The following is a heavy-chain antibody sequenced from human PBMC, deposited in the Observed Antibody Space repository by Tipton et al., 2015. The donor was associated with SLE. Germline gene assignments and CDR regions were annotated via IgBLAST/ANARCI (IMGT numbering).Heavy chain of an antibody. Sequence: TLSLTCAVYGGSFSGYYWSWIRQPPGKGLEWIGYIYYSGSTNYNPSLKSRVTISVDTSKNQFSLKLSSMTAADTAVYYCARGYRPLDYWGQGTLVTVSS. V-gene: IGHV4-59*12. CDR2: IYYSGST. J-gene: IGHJ4*02. D-gene: IGHD5-18*01. CDR3: ARGYRPLDY. CDR1: GGSFSGYY.